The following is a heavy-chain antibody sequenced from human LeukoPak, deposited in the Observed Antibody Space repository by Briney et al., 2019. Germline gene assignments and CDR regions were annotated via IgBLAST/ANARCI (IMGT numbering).Heavy chain of an antibody. CDR1: GGSFSGYY. CDR2: LYYSGTT. D-gene: IGHD6-19*01. Sequence: SETLSLTCAVYGGSFSGYYWSWIRQPPGKGPEWIGSLYYSGTTYYNPSLKSRGTISVDTSKNLFSLKVNSVTAADTAVYYCAGGYDSGWPDYWGRGTLITVSS. J-gene: IGHJ4*02. V-gene: IGHV4-34*01. CDR3: AGGYDSGWPDY.